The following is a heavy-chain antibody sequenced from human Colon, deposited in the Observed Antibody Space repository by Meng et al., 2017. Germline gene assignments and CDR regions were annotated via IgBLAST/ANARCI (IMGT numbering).Heavy chain of an antibody. CDR3: ARHYSGTTAPLPFDY. Sequence: QVQLQESGPGRVKPSETLSLTCTVSGGSISSYYWSWIRRPPGKGLEWIAYIYYSGSTEYNPSLKSRVTILVDTSKNQFSLKLSSVTAADTALYYCARHYSGTTAPLPFDYWGQGTLVTVSS. D-gene: IGHD1/OR15-1a*01. V-gene: IGHV4-59*08. CDR1: GGSISSYY. CDR2: IYYSGST. J-gene: IGHJ4*02.